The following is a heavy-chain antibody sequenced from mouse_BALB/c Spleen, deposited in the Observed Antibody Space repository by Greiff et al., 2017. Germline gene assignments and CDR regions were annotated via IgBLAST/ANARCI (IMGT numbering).Heavy chain of an antibody. Sequence: QVQLQQPGAELVRPGASVKLSCKASGYTFTSYWINWVKQRPGQGLEWIGNIYPSDSYTNYNQKFKDKATLTVDKSSSTAYMQLSSPTSEDSAVYYCTRSTMITEGFAYWGQGTLVTVSA. CDR1: GYTFTSYW. V-gene: IGHV1-69*02. CDR3: TRSTMITEGFAY. J-gene: IGHJ3*01. D-gene: IGHD2-4*01. CDR2: IYPSDSYT.